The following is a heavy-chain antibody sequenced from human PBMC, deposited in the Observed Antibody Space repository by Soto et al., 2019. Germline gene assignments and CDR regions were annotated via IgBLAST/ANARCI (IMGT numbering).Heavy chain of an antibody. D-gene: IGHD3-9*01. V-gene: IGHV1-2*02. Sequence: ASVKVSCKASGYTFTGYYMHWVRQAPGQGLEWMGWINPNSGGTNYAQKFQGRVTMTRDTSISTAYMELSRLRSDDTAVYYCARANRLRYFDWFRIPNWFDPWGQGTLVSVS. J-gene: IGHJ5*02. CDR2: INPNSGGT. CDR3: ARANRLRYFDWFRIPNWFDP. CDR1: GYTFTGYY.